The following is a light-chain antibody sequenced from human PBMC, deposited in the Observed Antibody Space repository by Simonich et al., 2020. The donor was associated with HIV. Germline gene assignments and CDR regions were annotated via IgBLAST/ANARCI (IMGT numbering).Light chain of an antibody. CDR3: QQYNNWPHYT. V-gene: IGKV3-15*01. Sequence: EIVLTQSPGTLSLSPGARATLSCRASQSVSSNFAWYQQKPGQAPRFLIYGAFTRATGVPARFSGSGSGTEFTLTISSMQSEDFAVYYCQQYNNWPHYTFGQGTKLEIK. J-gene: IGKJ2*01. CDR1: QSVSSN. CDR2: GAF.